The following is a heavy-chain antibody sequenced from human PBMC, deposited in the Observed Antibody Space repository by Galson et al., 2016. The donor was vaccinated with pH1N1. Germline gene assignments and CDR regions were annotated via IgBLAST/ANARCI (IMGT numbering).Heavy chain of an antibody. CDR3: ARDPLRGALDI. CDR1: GFTINYYW. CDR2: ISRGSSSI. Sequence: LRLSCAASGFTINYYWISWVRQAPGKGLEWVSYISRGSSSIFYADSVKGRFTISRDNAKNSLFLQMNSLGVEDTAVYYCARDPLRGALDIWGQGTKLTVSS. J-gene: IGHJ3*02. D-gene: IGHD1-26*01. V-gene: IGHV3-11*04.